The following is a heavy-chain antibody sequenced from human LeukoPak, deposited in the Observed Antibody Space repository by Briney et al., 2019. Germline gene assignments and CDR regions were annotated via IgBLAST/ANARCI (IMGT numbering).Heavy chain of an antibody. CDR1: GGSISSYY. CDR2: IYYSGST. J-gene: IGHJ4*02. V-gene: IGHV4-59*08. CDR3: ALQSSGWYSGLDY. Sequence: SETLSLTCTVSGGSISSYYWSWIRQPPGKGLEWIGYIYYSGSTNYNPSLKSRVTISVDTSKNQFSLKLSSVTAADTAMYYCALQSSGWYSGLDYWGQGTLVTVSS. D-gene: IGHD6-19*01.